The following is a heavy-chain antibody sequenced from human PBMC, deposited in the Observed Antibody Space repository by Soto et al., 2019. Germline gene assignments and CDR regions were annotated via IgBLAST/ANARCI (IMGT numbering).Heavy chain of an antibody. V-gene: IGHV4-59*08. D-gene: IGHD3-10*01. CDR3: ATAVARSGAYYNPDY. CDR1: SGSMSGYY. Sequence: PSETLSLTCTVSSGSMSGYYWNWIRQPPGKGLEWIGYIYYSGSTNYNPSLKSRITISVDTSRNQFSLKLSSVTAADTAVYYCATAVARSGAYYNPDYWGQGLLVTVSS. CDR2: IYYSGST. J-gene: IGHJ4*02.